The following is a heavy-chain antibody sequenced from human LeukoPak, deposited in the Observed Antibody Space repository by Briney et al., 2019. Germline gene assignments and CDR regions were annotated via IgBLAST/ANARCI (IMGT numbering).Heavy chain of an antibody. CDR3: ARDQPRYCSGGSCYSKQDY. CDR2: INHSGST. D-gene: IGHD2-15*01. V-gene: IGHV4-34*01. CDR1: GGSFSGYY. J-gene: IGHJ4*02. Sequence: SETLSLTCAVYGGSFSGYYWSWIRQPPGKGLEWIGEINHSGSTNYNPSLKSRVTILVDTSKNQFSLKLSSVTAADTAVYYCARDQPRYCSGGSCYSKQDYWGQGTLVTVSS.